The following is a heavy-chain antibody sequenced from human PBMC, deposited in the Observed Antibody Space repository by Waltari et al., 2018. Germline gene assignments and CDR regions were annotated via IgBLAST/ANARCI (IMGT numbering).Heavy chain of an antibody. CDR3: TRGGLPLANWFDP. D-gene: IGHD2-21*01. CDR2: VYTKGAT. Sequence: QVQLQESGPGLVNPSQTLSLTCTVSGGSISSEAYWWTWIRQPAGKGLEWIGRVYTKGATTYNPSLRSRAIISIDTSRDQFFLQLSSVTAADTAMYYCTRGGLPLANWFDPWGQGTLVTVSS. J-gene: IGHJ5*02. CDR1: GGSISSEAYW. V-gene: IGHV4-61*02.